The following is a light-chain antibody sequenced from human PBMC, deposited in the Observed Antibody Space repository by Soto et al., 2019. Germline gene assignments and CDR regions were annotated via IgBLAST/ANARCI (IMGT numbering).Light chain of an antibody. Sequence: EIVMTQSPATLSVSPGERATLSCRASQSVRSNLAWYRQKPGQAPRLLIYGASTRATGIPARFSGSGSGTEFTLTISSLQSEHFAVYYCQQYNNWPPYTFGQGTKLGIK. CDR1: QSVRSN. V-gene: IGKV3-15*01. J-gene: IGKJ2*01. CDR2: GAS. CDR3: QQYNNWPPYT.